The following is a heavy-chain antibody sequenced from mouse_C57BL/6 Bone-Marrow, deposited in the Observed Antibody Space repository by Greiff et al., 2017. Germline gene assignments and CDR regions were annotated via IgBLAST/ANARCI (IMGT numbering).Heavy chain of an antibody. CDR3: ARPRSSYNYAMDY. CDR1: GYTFTDYY. Sequence: QVQLQQSGAELVKPGASVKISCKASGYTFTDYYINWVKQRPGQGLEWIGKIGPGSGSTYYNEKFKSKATLTVDKSSSTAYMQLSSLTSEDSAVYYCARPRSSYNYAMDYWGQGTSVTVSS. V-gene: IGHV1-77*01. CDR2: IGPGSGST. D-gene: IGHD1-1*01. J-gene: IGHJ4*01.